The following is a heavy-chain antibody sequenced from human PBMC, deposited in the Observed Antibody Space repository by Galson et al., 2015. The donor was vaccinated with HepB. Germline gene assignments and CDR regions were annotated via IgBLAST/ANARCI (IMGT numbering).Heavy chain of an antibody. Sequence: LRLSCAASGFAFGTHSMTWVRQAPGKGLQWVSTITAGGRTTYAESVTGRFTVSRDNSNNRVYLQMNSLRVADTAVYYCAKGTERRLTTMTSHNYFDHWGRGALVTVSS. D-gene: IGHD2-2*01. V-gene: IGHV3-23*01. CDR1: GFAFGTHS. CDR3: AKGTERRLTTMTSHNYFDH. J-gene: IGHJ4*02. CDR2: ITAGGRT.